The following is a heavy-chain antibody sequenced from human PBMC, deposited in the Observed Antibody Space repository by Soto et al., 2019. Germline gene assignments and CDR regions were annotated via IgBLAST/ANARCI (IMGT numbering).Heavy chain of an antibody. CDR3: AGGRRRRDFWRCYWYYFMDG. CDR1: GGSFSGYY. J-gene: IGHJ6*03. V-gene: IGHV4-34*01. Sequence: QVQLQQWGAGLLKPSETLSLTCAVYGGSFSGYYWSWIRQPPGKGLEWIGEINHSGSTNYNPSLKSRVTISVNTAKEQFSPKLSFGTAADTAVYYWAGGRRRRDFWRCYWYYFMDGWGKGTTVTVSS. D-gene: IGHD3-3*01. CDR2: INHSGST.